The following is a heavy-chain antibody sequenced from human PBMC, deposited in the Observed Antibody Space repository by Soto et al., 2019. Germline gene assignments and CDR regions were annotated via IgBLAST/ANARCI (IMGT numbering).Heavy chain of an antibody. Sequence: QVQLVQSGAEEKKPGASVKVSCKASGYTFTSYAMHWVRQAPGQRLEWMGWINAGNGNTKYSQKFQGRVTITRDTSASTAYMELRSLRSEDTAVYYCASTYCISTSCPPYYGMDVWGQGTTVTFSS. CDR2: INAGNGNT. CDR1: GYTFTSYA. D-gene: IGHD2-2*01. CDR3: ASTYCISTSCPPYYGMDV. V-gene: IGHV1-3*05. J-gene: IGHJ6*02.